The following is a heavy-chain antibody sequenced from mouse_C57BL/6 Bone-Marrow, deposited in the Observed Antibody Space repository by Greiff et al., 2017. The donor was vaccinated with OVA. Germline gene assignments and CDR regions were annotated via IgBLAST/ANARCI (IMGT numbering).Heavy chain of an antibody. V-gene: IGHV1-5*01. J-gene: IGHJ3*01. CDR1: GYTFTSYW. D-gene: IGHD2-3*01. CDR2: IYPGNSDT. CDR3: FYDGYFSY. Sequence: VQLQQSGTVLARPGASVKMSCKTSGYTFTSYWMHWVKQRPGQGLEWIGAIYPGNSDTSYNQKFKGQAKLTAVTSASTAYMELSSLTNEDSAVFYWFYDGYFSYWGQGTLVTVSA.